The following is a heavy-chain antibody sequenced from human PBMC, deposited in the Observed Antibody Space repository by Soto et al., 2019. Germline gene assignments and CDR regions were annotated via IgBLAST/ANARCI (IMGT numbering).Heavy chain of an antibody. V-gene: IGHV3-53*01. CDR2: MYAGGDT. Sequence: VGSLRLSCGASGLSVSDNYMGWVRQAPGRGLEWVSVMYAGGDTHYADSVKGRFTISRDKSENTLYLQMNSLRDEDTGVYFCVSRIPSWVFDYWGLGTLVTVS. J-gene: IGHJ4*01. CDR1: GLSVSDNY. CDR3: VSRIPSWVFDY. D-gene: IGHD2-21*01.